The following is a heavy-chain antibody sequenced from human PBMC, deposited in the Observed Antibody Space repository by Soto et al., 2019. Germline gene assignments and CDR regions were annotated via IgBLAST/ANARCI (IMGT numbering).Heavy chain of an antibody. J-gene: IGHJ4*02. Sequence: PSETLSLTCTVSGGSINSYYWTWIRRPPGKGLEWIGYIYYTGNTNYNPSLKSRVTMSIDTSKNQFSLNLTSVTAADTAIYYCARANWSYEYCGQGTWVTVAS. V-gene: IGHV4-59*01. D-gene: IGHD7-27*01. CDR3: ARANWSYEY. CDR2: IYYTGNT. CDR1: GGSINSYY.